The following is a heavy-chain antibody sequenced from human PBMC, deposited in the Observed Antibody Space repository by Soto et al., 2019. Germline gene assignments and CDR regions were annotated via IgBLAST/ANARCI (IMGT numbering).Heavy chain of an antibody. V-gene: IGHV1-18*01. Sequence: ASVKVSCKASGYTFTSYGISWVRQAPGQGLEWMGWISAYNGNTNYAQKLQGRVTMTTDTSTSTAYMELRSLRSDDTAVYYCARIRIFGVVIIKLDWFDPWGQGTLVTVSS. J-gene: IGHJ5*02. CDR1: GYTFTSYG. D-gene: IGHD3-3*01. CDR3: ARIRIFGVVIIKLDWFDP. CDR2: ISAYNGNT.